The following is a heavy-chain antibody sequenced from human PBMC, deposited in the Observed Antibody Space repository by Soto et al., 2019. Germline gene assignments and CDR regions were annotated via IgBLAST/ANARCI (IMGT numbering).Heavy chain of an antibody. J-gene: IGHJ6*03. D-gene: IGHD4-4*01. V-gene: IGHV3-7*01. Sequence: GGSLRLSCAASGFTFSSYWMSWVRQAPGKGLEWVANIKQDGSEKYYVDSVKGRFTISRDNAKNSLYLQMNSLRAEDTAVYYCASSNIAAYYYYMDVWGKGTTVTSP. CDR3: ASSNIAAYYYYMDV. CDR1: GFTFSSYW. CDR2: IKQDGSEK.